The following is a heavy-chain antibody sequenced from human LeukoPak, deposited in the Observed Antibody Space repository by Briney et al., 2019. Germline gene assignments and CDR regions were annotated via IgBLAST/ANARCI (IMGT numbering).Heavy chain of an antibody. CDR3: TVTGYYYDSSGYYYGDAFDI. CDR2: IKSKTDGGTT. CDR1: GFTFSSYA. V-gene: IGHV3-15*01. J-gene: IGHJ3*02. D-gene: IGHD3-22*01. Sequence: GGSLRLSCAASGFTFSSYAMSWVRQAPGKGLEWVGRIKSKTDGGTTDYAAPVKGRFTISRDDSKNTLYLQMNSLKTEDTAVYYCTVTGYYYDSSGYYYGDAFDIWGQGTMVTVSS.